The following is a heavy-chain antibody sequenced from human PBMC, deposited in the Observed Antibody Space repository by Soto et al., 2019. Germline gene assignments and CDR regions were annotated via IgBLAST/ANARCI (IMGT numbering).Heavy chain of an antibody. CDR3: AKAIAVAGSLSGFDY. CDR2: ISWNSGSI. J-gene: IGHJ4*02. CDR1: GFTFDDYA. D-gene: IGHD6-19*01. Sequence: GGSLRLSCAASGFTFDDYAMHWVRQAPGKGLEWVSGISWNSGSIGYADSVKGRFTISRDNAKNSLYLQMNSLRAEDTALYYCAKAIAVAGSLSGFDYWGQGTLVTVSS. V-gene: IGHV3-9*01.